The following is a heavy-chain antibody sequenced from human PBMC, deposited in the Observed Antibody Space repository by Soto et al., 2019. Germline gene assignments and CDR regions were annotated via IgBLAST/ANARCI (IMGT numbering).Heavy chain of an antibody. J-gene: IGHJ6*02. CDR3: ARVSLGASTIADYAYDGMDV. CDR1: GSTFSSYA. V-gene: IGHV3-23*01. CDR2: ITGSADST. Sequence: PGGSLRLSCAASGSTFSSYAMTWVRQAPGKGLEWVSGITGSADSTHYADSVKGRPIISRDNSKTTLSLQINNLRAEDTAVYYCARVSLGASTIADYAYDGMDVWGQGT. D-gene: IGHD1-26*01.